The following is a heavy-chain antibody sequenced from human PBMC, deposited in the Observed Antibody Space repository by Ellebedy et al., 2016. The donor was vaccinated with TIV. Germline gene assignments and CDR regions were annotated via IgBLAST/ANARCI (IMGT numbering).Heavy chain of an antibody. J-gene: IGHJ4*02. V-gene: IGHV3-7*01. CDR1: GFIFNNYW. Sequence: GGSLRLXXAASGFIFNNYWMSWVRQAPGKGLEWVANIKEDGSEKYYVDSVKGRFTISRDNAKNSLFLQMNSLRADDTAVYFCARDKGAMSTTLGSRFDYWGQGTLVTVSS. CDR2: IKEDGSEK. D-gene: IGHD3-10*01. CDR3: ARDKGAMSTTLGSRFDY.